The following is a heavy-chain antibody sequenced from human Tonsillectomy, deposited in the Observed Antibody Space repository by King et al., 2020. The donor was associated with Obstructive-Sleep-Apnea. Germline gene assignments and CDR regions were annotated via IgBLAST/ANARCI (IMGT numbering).Heavy chain of an antibody. CDR3: ARDGIGTMVRGVIISATHY. J-gene: IGHJ4*02. CDR2: ISAYNGNI. D-gene: IGHD3-10*01. Sequence: QLVQSGAEVKNPGASVKVSCKASGYTFTNYGITWVRQAPGQGLEWMGWISAYNGNINYAHKFQGRVTMTTDTSTSTAYMELRSLRSDDTAVYYCARDGIGTMVRGVIISATHYWGQGTLVTVSS. CDR1: GYTFTNYG. V-gene: IGHV1-18*01.